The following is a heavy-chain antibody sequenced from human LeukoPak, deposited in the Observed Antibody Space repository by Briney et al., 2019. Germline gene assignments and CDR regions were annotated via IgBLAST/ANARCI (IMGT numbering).Heavy chain of an antibody. CDR1: GFTFSSYS. J-gene: IGHJ6*02. CDR3: ARAYYDFWSGYYPNYYYYGMDV. Sequence: NAGGSLRLSCAASGFTFSSYSMNWVRQAPGKGLEWVSSISSSSSYIYYADSVKGRFTISRDNAKNSLYLQMNSLRAEDTAVYYCARAYYDFWSGYYPNYYYYGMDVWGQGTTVTVSS. CDR2: ISSSSSYI. V-gene: IGHV3-21*01. D-gene: IGHD3-3*01.